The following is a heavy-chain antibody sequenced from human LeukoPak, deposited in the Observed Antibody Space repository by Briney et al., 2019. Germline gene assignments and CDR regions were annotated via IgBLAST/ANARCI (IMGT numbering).Heavy chain of an antibody. J-gene: IGHJ2*01. V-gene: IGHV3-30*04. CDR1: GFTFSSYA. CDR3: ARVHYDSSGYYSWYFDL. D-gene: IGHD3-22*01. Sequence: GGSLRLSCAASGFTFSSYAMHWVRQAPGKGLEWVAVISYDGSNKYYADSVKGRFTISRDNSKNTLYLQMNSLRAEDTAVYYCARVHYDSSGYYSWYFDLWGRGTLVTVSS. CDR2: ISYDGSNK.